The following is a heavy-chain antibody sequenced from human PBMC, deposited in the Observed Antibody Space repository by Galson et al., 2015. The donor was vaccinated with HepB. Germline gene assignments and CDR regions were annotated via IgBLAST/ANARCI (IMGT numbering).Heavy chain of an antibody. Sequence: SVKVSCKASGYTFTSYGISWVRQAPGQGLEWMGWISAYNGNTNYAQKLQGRVTMTTDTSTSTAYMELRSLRSDDTAVYYCARASAGKGPYYFDYWGQGTLVTVSS. CDR1: GYTFTSYG. D-gene: IGHD6-19*01. CDR3: ARASAGKGPYYFDY. J-gene: IGHJ4*02. CDR2: ISAYNGNT. V-gene: IGHV1-18*04.